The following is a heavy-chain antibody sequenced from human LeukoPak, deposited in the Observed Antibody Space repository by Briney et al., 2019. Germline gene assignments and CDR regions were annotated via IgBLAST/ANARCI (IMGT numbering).Heavy chain of an antibody. V-gene: IGHV3-21*01. CDR2: ISSSSSYI. CDR1: GFTFSSYS. D-gene: IGHD3-22*01. CDR3: LYYDSSGYDAFDI. J-gene: IGHJ3*02. Sequence: GGSLRLPCAASGFTFSSYSMNWVRQAPGKGLEWVSSISSSSSYIYYADSVKGRFTISRDNAKNSLYLQMNSLRAEDTAVYYCLYYDSSGYDAFDIWGQGTMVTVSS.